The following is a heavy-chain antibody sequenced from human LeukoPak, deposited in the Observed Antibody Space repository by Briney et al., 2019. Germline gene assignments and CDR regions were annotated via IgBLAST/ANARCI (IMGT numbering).Heavy chain of an antibody. CDR3: ATTNDVGGYQWGDFFDF. D-gene: IGHD3-22*01. J-gene: IGHJ4*02. Sequence: PKASVKVSCKASGGTSNSHAISWVRQAPGQGLEWMGRIIPNLGTTNRAQNFQDRVTLTADKSTNTAYMELTSLTSDDTAVYYCATTNDVGGYQWGDFFDFWGQGTLVTVSS. CDR1: GGTSNSHA. V-gene: IGHV1-69*04. CDR2: IIPNLGTT.